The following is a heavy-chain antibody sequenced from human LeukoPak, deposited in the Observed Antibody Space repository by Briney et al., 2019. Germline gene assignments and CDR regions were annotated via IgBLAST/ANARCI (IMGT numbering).Heavy chain of an antibody. CDR3: ARDDYRDYGGHFYY. CDR2: ISGYNGNM. V-gene: IGHV1-18*01. CDR1: GYTFTSDG. J-gene: IGHJ4*02. D-gene: IGHD4-17*01. Sequence: RASVKVSCKASGYTFTSDGISWVRQAPGQGLEWMGWISGYNGNMKHVQKFQGRVTMTTDTSTSTAYMELRSLTSDDTAIYYCARDDYRDYGGHFYYWGQGSLVTVSS.